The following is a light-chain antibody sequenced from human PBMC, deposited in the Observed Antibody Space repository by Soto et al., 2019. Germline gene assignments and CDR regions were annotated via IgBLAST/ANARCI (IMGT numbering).Light chain of an antibody. CDR2: AAS. V-gene: IGKV1-39*01. CDR3: QQSYSSPFT. CDR1: QSIDNY. Sequence: DMQMTQSPSYLSASIGDRVTITCRSSQSIDNYLNWYQQKPGKAPKLLIYAASSLHTGVPSRFSGSGSGTDFILTISSLQPEDFATYYCQQSYSSPFTVGPGTKVDIK. J-gene: IGKJ3*01.